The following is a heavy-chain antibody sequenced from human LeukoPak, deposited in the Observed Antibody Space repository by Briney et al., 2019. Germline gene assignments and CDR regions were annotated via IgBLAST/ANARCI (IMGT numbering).Heavy chain of an antibody. CDR3: ARMGTGVRVVVIDY. V-gene: IGHV4-38-2*02. CDR1: GYSISSGYY. J-gene: IGHJ4*02. CDR2: IYHSGST. Sequence: PSETLSLTCTVSGYSISSGYYWGWIRQPPGKGLEWIGSIYHSGSTYYNPSLKSRVTISVDTSKNQFSLKLSSVTAADTAVYYCARMGTGVRVVVIDYWGQGTLVTVSS. D-gene: IGHD3-22*01.